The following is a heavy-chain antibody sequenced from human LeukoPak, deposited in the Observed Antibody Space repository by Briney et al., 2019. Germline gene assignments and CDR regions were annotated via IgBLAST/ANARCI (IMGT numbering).Heavy chain of an antibody. Sequence: GASVKVSCKASGYTFTGYYMHWVRQAPGQGLEWMGWINPNSGGTNHAQKFQGRVTMTRDTSISTAYMELSRLSPDDTAVYYCARGGSGSYYGGDYWGQGTLVTVSS. V-gene: IGHV1-2*02. CDR1: GYTFTGYY. CDR3: ARGGSGSYYGGDY. CDR2: INPNSGGT. D-gene: IGHD1-26*01. J-gene: IGHJ4*02.